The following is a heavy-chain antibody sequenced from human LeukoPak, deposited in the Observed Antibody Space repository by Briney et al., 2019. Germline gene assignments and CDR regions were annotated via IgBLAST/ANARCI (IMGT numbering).Heavy chain of an antibody. D-gene: IGHD2-15*01. J-gene: IGHJ4*02. CDR3: ARQYDYSVFDY. V-gene: IGHV4-34*01. CDR1: GGSFSGYY. Sequence: SETLSLTCAVYGGSFSGYYWSWIRQPPGKGLEWIGEINHSGSTYYNPSLKSRVTISVDTSKNQFSLKLSSVTAADTAVYYCARQYDYSVFDYWGQGTLVTVSS. CDR2: INHSGST.